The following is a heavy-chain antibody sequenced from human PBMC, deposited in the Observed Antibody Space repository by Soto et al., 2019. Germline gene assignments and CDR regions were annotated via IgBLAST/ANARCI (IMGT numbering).Heavy chain of an antibody. D-gene: IGHD3-3*01. CDR2: CVVGRGNT. V-gene: IGHV1-58*01. CDR1: GYTLTELV. J-gene: IGHJ4*02. Sequence: SVKVSCKFSGYTLTELVVDGLQQAPGKGLEWRGWCVVGRGNTNYAQKFQERVTITRDMSTSTAYMELSSLRSEDTAVYYCAARSEDDDFQEGSYCDYWGQGTLVTVSP. CDR3: AARSEDDDFQEGSYCDY.